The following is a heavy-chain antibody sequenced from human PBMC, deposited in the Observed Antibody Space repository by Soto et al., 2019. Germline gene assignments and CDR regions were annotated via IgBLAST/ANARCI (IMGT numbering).Heavy chain of an antibody. CDR1: GSTFSSYT. V-gene: IGHV1-69*02. J-gene: IGHJ6*02. Sequence: QVHLVQSGAEVKKPGSSVKVSCQASGSTFSSYTVSWVRQAPGQGLEWMGRIIPVLGVTNYAPKFKGRVRITADKSKTTAYRELRSLRSGDTAVYYCARRRYCGADCYSKYYYGMDVWGQGTTVTVSS. D-gene: IGHD2-21*02. CDR3: ARRRYCGADCYSKYYYGMDV. CDR2: IIPVLGVT.